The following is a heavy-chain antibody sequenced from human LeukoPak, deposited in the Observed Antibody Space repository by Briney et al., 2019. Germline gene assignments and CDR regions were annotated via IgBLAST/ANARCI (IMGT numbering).Heavy chain of an antibody. D-gene: IGHD5-24*01. V-gene: IGHV3-30*04. Sequence: QPGGSLRLSCAASGFTFSSYAMHWVRQAPGKGLEWVAVISYDGSNKYYADSVKGRFTISRDNSKNTLYLRMNSLRAEDTAVYYCAKSGYNRFDYWGQGTLVTVSS. CDR3: AKSGYNRFDY. J-gene: IGHJ4*02. CDR1: GFTFSSYA. CDR2: ISYDGSNK.